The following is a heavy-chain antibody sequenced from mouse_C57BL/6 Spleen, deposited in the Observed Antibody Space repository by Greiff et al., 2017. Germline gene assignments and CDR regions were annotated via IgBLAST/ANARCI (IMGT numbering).Heavy chain of an antibody. CDR1: GYTFTSYW. CDR3: SRTQYYGSSYGAMDY. D-gene: IGHD1-1*01. CDR2: IHPNSGST. Sequence: VQLQQPGAELVKPGASVKLSCKASGYTFTSYWMHWVKQRPGQGLEWIGMIHPNSGSTNYNEKFKSKATLTVDKSSSTAYMQLSSLTSEDSAIYNCSRTQYYGSSYGAMDYWGQGTSVTVSS. V-gene: IGHV1-64*01. J-gene: IGHJ4*01.